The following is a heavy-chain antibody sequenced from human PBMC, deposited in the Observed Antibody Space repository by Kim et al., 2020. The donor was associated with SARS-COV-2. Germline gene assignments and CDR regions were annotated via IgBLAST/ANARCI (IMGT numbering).Heavy chain of an antibody. D-gene: IGHD3-10*01. V-gene: IGHV3-15*01. J-gene: IGHJ4*02. CDR3: TTGGYGSGRNSRVY. Sequence: AAPVKGRFTISRDDSKNTLYLQMNSLKTEDTAVYYCTTGGYGSGRNSRVYWGQGTLVTVSS.